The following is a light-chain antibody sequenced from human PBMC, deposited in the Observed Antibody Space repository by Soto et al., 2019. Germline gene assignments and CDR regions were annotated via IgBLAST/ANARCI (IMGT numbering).Light chain of an antibody. V-gene: IGKV1-6*01. CDR3: LQHFNFSWT. J-gene: IGKJ1*01. Sequence: AIQMTQSPSSLSASVGDRVTITCRASRDIGNDLGWYQQKPGKAPKHLIFAASNLQSGVPSRFSGGGSGTEFTLTISSLQADDFATYYCLQHFNFSWTFGQGTKVETK. CDR2: AAS. CDR1: RDIGND.